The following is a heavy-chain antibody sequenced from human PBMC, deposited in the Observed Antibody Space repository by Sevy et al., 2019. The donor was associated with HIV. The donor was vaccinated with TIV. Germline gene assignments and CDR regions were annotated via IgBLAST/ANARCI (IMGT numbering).Heavy chain of an antibody. V-gene: IGHV3-23*01. J-gene: IGHJ2*01. D-gene: IGHD3-10*01. CDR3: AKGPDYSGSESVLRDWYFDL. Sequence: GGSLRLSCAASGFSLSTDAISWVRQAAGKGLDWVSGISGNGGTTFYADSVKGRFTMSRDNFKSTLFLQMNSLRAEDTAVYYCAKGPDYSGSESVLRDWYFDLWGRGTLVTVSS. CDR1: GFSLSTDA. CDR2: ISGNGGTT.